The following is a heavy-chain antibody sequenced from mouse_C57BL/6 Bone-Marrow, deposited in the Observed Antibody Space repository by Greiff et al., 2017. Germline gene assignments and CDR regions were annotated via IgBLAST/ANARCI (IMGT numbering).Heavy chain of an antibody. CDR2: ISDGGSYT. CDR1: GFTFSSYA. D-gene: IGHD2-5*01. CDR3: ARGRYSNFYFDY. Sequence: EVKLMESGGGLVKPGGSLKLSCAASGFTFSSYAMSWVRQTPEKRLEWVATISDGGSYTYYPDNVKGRFTISRDNANNNLYLQMSHLKSEDTAMYYCARGRYSNFYFDYWGQGTTLTVSS. V-gene: IGHV5-4*03. J-gene: IGHJ2*01.